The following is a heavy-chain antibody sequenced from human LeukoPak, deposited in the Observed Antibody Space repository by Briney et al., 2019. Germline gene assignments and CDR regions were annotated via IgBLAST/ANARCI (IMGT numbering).Heavy chain of an antibody. D-gene: IGHD6-13*01. V-gene: IGHV3-30*02. Sequence: GGSLRLSCAASGFTVSSYYMNWVRQAPGKGLEWVAFIRYDGSNKYYADSVKGRFTISRDNSKNTLYLQMNSLRAEDTAVYYCAGGGSSSWYSLFDYWGQGTLVTVSS. CDR1: GFTVSSYY. J-gene: IGHJ4*02. CDR3: AGGGSSSWYSLFDY. CDR2: IRYDGSNK.